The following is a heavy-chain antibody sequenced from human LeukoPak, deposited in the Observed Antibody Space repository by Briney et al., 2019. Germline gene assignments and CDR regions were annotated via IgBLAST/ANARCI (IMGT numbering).Heavy chain of an antibody. Sequence: PGGSLRLSCAASGFTFSNYAMSWVRQAPGKGLEWVSTIYFSGGNTYSADSVKGRFTISRDNSRNTLYLQMNSLRAEDTAVYYCAXDQGEATVPRRFDYWGRGTLVTVSS. CDR1: GFTFSNYA. CDR3: AXDQGEATVPRRFDY. CDR2: IYFSGGNT. V-gene: IGHV3-23*01. D-gene: IGHD4-11*01. J-gene: IGHJ4*02.